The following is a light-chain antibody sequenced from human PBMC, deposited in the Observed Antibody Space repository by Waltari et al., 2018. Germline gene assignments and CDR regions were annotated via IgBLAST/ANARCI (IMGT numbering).Light chain of an antibody. CDR1: SSDVGSNNL. V-gene: IGLV2-23*01. CDR2: EGR. Sequence: QSALTQPASVSGSPGQSITISCTGTSSDVGSNNLVSWYQQHPGKAPKLMIYEGRKRPSGVSSRCSGSKSGNTASLTIAGLQAEDEADYYCCSYAGSSTYVFGTGTKVTVL. CDR3: CSYAGSSTYV. J-gene: IGLJ1*01.